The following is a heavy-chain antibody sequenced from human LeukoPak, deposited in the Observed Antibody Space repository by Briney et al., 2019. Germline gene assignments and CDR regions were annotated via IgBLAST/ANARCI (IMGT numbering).Heavy chain of an antibody. CDR1: GFTFSSYG. J-gene: IGHJ4*02. CDR3: AKVLGSTFGVDLHDY. Sequence: PGGSLRLSCAASGFTFSSYGTHWVRQAPGKGLEWVAFIRYDGSNKYYADSVKGRFTISRDNFKNTLYLQMNSLRAEDTAVYYCAKVLGSTFGVDLHDYWGQGTLVTVSS. V-gene: IGHV3-30*02. CDR2: IRYDGSNK. D-gene: IGHD3-3*01.